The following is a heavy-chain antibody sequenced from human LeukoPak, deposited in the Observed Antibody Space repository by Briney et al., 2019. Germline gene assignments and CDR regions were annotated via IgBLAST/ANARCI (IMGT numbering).Heavy chain of an antibody. V-gene: IGHV3-23*01. CDR3: ARAQIVEVITTHFDY. J-gene: IGHJ4*02. Sequence: GGSLRLSCAASGFTFSSYAMSWVRQAPGKGLEWVSAISGSGGSTYYADSVKGRFTISRDNSKNTLYLQMNSLRAEDTAVYYCARAQIVEVITTHFDYWGQGTLVTVSS. CDR1: GFTFSSYA. CDR2: ISGSGGST. D-gene: IGHD3-22*01.